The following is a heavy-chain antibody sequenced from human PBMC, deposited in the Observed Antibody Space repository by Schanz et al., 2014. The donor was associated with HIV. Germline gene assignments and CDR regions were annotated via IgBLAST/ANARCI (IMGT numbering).Heavy chain of an antibody. J-gene: IGHJ6*02. D-gene: IGHD3-9*01. CDR2: ISAYNGNT. V-gene: IGHV1-18*01. CDR3: ARSNYDILRERAYYYYYGMDV. CDR1: GYTFTSYG. Sequence: QVQLVQSGPEVKKPGASVKVSCKASGYTFTSYGVSWVRQAPGQGLEWMGWISAYNGNTNYAQKLQGRVTMTTDTSTSTAYMELRSLRSDDTAVYYCARSNYDILRERAYYYYYGMDVWGQGTTVTVSS.